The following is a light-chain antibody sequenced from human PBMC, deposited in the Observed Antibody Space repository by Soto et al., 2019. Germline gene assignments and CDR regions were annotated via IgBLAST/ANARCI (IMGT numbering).Light chain of an antibody. CDR1: QSVSSSY. CDR3: QQYGSSPRT. J-gene: IGKJ1*01. CDR2: GAS. Sequence: ESVLTQSAGALSLSTGERATLSCRASQSVSSSYLAWYQQKPGQAPRLLIYGASSRATGIPGRFSGSGSGTDFTLTISRLEPEDFAVYYCQQYGSSPRTFGQGTKVDIK. V-gene: IGKV3-20*01.